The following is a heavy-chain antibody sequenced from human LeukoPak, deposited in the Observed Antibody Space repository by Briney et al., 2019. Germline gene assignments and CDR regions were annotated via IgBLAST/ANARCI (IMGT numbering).Heavy chain of an antibody. Sequence: GGSLRLSCAASGFTFSSYSMNWVRQAPGKGLEWVSSISSSSSYIYYADSVKGRFTISRDNAKNSLYLQMNSLRAEDTAVYYCANPQEPYSSGETDAFDIWGQGTMVTVSS. CDR1: GFTFSSYS. CDR2: ISSSSSYI. J-gene: IGHJ3*02. V-gene: IGHV3-21*01. CDR3: ANPQEPYSSGETDAFDI. D-gene: IGHD6-19*01.